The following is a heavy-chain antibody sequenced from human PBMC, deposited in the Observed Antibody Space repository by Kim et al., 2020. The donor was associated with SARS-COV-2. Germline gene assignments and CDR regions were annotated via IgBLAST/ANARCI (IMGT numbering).Heavy chain of an antibody. CDR3: AREIHSSGNEGCLAP. V-gene: IGHV3-30*01. D-gene: IGHD3-22*01. CDR1: GLPFSNSH. J-gene: IGHJ5*02. Sequence: GGSLRLSCAVSGLPFSNSHMHWVRQAPGKGFEWVSLISSSGKNKLYGGSVKGRFTISRDNSKNMLSLQMNSLRSEDTAVYYCAREIHSSGNEGCLAPWGQGTLVTVSS. CDR2: ISSSGKNK.